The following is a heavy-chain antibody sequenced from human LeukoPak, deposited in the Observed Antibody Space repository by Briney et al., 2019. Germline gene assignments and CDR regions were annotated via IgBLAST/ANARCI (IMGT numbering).Heavy chain of an antibody. CDR3: ARLFGEVTIYDY. CDR1: GFTFSSYS. CDR2: ISSSSSYI. Sequence: PGGSLRLSCAASGFTFSSYSMNWVRQAPGKGLEWVSSISSSSSYIYYADSVKGRFTISRDNAKNSLYLQMNSLRAEDTAEYYCARLFGEVTIYDYWGQGTLVTVSS. J-gene: IGHJ4*02. V-gene: IGHV3-21*01. D-gene: IGHD3-10*01.